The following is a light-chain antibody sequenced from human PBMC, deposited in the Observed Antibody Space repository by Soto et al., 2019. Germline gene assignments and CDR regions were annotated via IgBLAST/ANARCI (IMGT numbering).Light chain of an antibody. Sequence: QSALTQPASVSGSPGQSITISCTGTSSDVGGSNYVSWYQHHPGKAPKLIIYEVSNRPSGVSDRFSGSKSGSTASLTISGHQADDEANYYCSSYTSSSTLGVFGTGTKLTVL. J-gene: IGLJ1*01. CDR3: SSYTSSSTLGV. CDR2: EVS. CDR1: SSDVGGSNY. V-gene: IGLV2-14*01.